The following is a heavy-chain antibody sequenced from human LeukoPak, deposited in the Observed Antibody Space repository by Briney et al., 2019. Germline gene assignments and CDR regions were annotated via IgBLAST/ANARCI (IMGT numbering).Heavy chain of an antibody. Sequence: SETLSLTCTVSGGSISSSSYYWGWIRQPPGKGLEWIGSIYYTGTTYYNPSLKSRVTISVDTSKNQFSLKLSSVTAADTAVYYCARRRKYSSSWHLDYWGQGTLVTVSS. D-gene: IGHD6-13*01. V-gene: IGHV4-39*07. J-gene: IGHJ4*02. CDR3: ARRRKYSSSWHLDY. CDR1: GGSISSSSYY. CDR2: IYYTGTT.